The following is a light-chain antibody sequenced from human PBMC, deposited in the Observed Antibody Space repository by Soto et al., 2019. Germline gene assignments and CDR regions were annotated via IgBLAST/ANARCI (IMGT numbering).Light chain of an antibody. CDR1: SSNIGSDF. J-gene: IGLJ1*01. CDR3: SAWDESLSGYV. V-gene: IGLV1-47*01. Sequence: QSVLTQPPSASGTPGQRVTISCSGSSSNIGSDFVYWYQQLPGTAPKLLIYHNYQRPSGVPDRFSGSKSGTSASLAISDLRCEDEADYYCSAWDESLSGYVFGAGTKLTVL. CDR2: HNY.